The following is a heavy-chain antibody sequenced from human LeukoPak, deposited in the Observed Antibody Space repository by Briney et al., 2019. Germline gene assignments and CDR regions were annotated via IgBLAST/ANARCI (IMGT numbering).Heavy chain of an antibody. Sequence: SVKVSCKASGYTFTSYYMHWVRQAPGQGLEWMGIINPSGDSTSYAQKFQGRVTMTRDTSTSTVYMELSSLRSEDTAVYYCARSVGATTWIDYWGQGTLVTVSS. CDR3: ARSVGATTWIDY. CDR2: INPSGDST. V-gene: IGHV1-46*01. D-gene: IGHD1-26*01. CDR1: GYTFTSYY. J-gene: IGHJ4*02.